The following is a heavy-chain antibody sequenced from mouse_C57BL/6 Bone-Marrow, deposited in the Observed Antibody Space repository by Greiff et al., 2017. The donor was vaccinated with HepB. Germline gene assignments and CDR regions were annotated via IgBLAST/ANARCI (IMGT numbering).Heavy chain of an antibody. Sequence: EVQLVESGGDLVKPGGSLKLSCAASGFTFSSYGMSWVRQTPDKRLEWVATISSGGSYTYYPDSVKGRFTISRDNAKNTLYLQMSSLKSEDTAMYYCARHVSTMITDYFDYWGQGTTLTVSS. CDR2: ISSGGSYT. D-gene: IGHD2-4*01. CDR1: GFTFSSYG. CDR3: ARHVSTMITDYFDY. J-gene: IGHJ2*01. V-gene: IGHV5-6*01.